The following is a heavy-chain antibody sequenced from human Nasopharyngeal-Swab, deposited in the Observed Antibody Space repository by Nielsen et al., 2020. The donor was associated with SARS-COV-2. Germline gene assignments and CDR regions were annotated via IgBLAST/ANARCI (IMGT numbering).Heavy chain of an antibody. CDR2: ISSSSSYI. V-gene: IGHV3-21*01. CDR1: GFTFSSYS. J-gene: IGHJ6*02. D-gene: IGHD3-3*01. Sequence: GESLKISCAASGFTFSSYSMNWVRQALGKGLEWVSSISSSSSYIYYADSVKGRFTISRDNAKNSLYLQMNSLRAEDTAVYYCARGVEVGVPYYYYGMDVWGQGTTVTVSS. CDR3: ARGVEVGVPYYYYGMDV.